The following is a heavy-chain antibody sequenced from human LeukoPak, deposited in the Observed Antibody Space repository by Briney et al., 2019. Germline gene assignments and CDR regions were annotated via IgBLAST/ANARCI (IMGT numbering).Heavy chain of an antibody. Sequence: ASVKVSCKASGYTFTGYYMHWVRQAPGQGLEWMGWINPNSGGTNYAQKFQGRVTMTRDTSISTAYMGLSRLRSDDTAVYYCARGDQVLRSLEWLLIFDYWGQGTLVTVSS. J-gene: IGHJ4*02. CDR1: GYTFTGYY. CDR2: INPNSGGT. D-gene: IGHD3-3*01. V-gene: IGHV1-2*02. CDR3: ARGDQVLRSLEWLLIFDY.